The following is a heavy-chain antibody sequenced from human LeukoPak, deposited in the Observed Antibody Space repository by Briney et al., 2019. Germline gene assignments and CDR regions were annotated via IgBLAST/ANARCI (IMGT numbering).Heavy chain of an antibody. CDR1: GFTFSSYG. V-gene: IGHV3-30*02. J-gene: IGHJ6*03. Sequence: GGSLRLSCAASGFTFSSYGMHWVRQAPGKGLEWVALIRYDGSNKYYADSVKGRFTISRDNSKNTLYLQMNSLRAEDTAVYYCAKDSGYCSSTSCLYYYYYYMDVWGKGTTVTVSS. CDR2: IRYDGSNK. CDR3: AKDSGYCSSTSCLYYYYYYMDV. D-gene: IGHD2-2*01.